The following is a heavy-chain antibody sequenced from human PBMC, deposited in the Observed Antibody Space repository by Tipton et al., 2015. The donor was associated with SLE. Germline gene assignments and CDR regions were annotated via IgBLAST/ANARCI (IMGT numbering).Heavy chain of an antibody. V-gene: IGHV4-59*08. D-gene: IGHD6-19*01. CDR3: ARRGYSSGWSAYYFDY. CDR2: IYYSGST. J-gene: IGHJ4*02. CDR1: GGSISSYY. Sequence: TLSLTCTVSGGSISSYYWSWIRQPPGKGLEWMGYIYYSGSTNYNPSLKSRVTISVDTSKNQFSLKLSSVTAADTAVYYCARRGYSSGWSAYYFDYWAREPWSPSPQ.